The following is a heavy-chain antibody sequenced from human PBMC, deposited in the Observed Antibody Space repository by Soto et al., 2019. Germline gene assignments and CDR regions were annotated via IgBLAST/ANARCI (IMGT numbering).Heavy chain of an antibody. Sequence: QVQLQESGPGLVKPSQTLSLTCTVSGGSISSGGYYWSWIRQHPRKGLEWIGYIYYSGSTYYNPSLKSRVTISVDTSKTQFSLKLSSVTAADTAVYYCARAYGDYHTVDWFDPWGQGTLVTVSS. CDR2: IYYSGST. CDR3: ARAYGDYHTVDWFDP. J-gene: IGHJ5*02. D-gene: IGHD4-17*01. V-gene: IGHV4-31*03. CDR1: GGSISSGGYY.